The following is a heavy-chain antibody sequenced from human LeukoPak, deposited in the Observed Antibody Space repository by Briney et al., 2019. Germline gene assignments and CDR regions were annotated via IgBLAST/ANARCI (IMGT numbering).Heavy chain of an antibody. V-gene: IGHV3-21*01. CDR1: GFTFSDYT. J-gene: IGHJ4*02. D-gene: IGHD6-19*01. CDR2: IGSVTTSI. Sequence: VGSLRLSCAASGFTFSDYTMNWVRQAPGKGLEWVSSIGSVTTSIYYVDSLKGRFTISRDNAKNSLYLQMDSLRAEDTAIYFCARAIAVAGPYYFDYWGQGTLVTVSS. CDR3: ARAIAVAGPYYFDY.